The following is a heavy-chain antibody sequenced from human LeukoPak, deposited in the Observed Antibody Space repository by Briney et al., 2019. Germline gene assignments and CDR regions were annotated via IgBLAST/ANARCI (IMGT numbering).Heavy chain of an antibody. CDR3: ARVIGGSYGEYYFDY. J-gene: IGHJ4*02. Sequence: SSETLSLTCTVSGGSISSYYWSWIRQPPGKGLEWIGYIYYSGSTNYNPSLKSRVTISVDTSKNQFSLKLSSVTAADTAVYYCARVIGGSYGEYYFDYWAREPWSPSPQ. CDR1: GGSISSYY. V-gene: IGHV4-59*01. CDR2: IYYSGST. D-gene: IGHD1-26*01.